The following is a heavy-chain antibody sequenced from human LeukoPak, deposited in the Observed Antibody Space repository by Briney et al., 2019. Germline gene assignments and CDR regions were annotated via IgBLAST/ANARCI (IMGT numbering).Heavy chain of an antibody. Sequence: ASVKVSCKASGYTFTGYYMHWVRQAPGQGLEWMGWISTYNGNTNYAQKFQGRVTMTTDTSTSTAYMELRSLRSDDTAVYYCERDREYSSSFSAFDIWGQGTMVTVSS. CDR3: ERDREYSSSFSAFDI. D-gene: IGHD6-6*01. CDR1: GYTFTGYY. CDR2: ISTYNGNT. J-gene: IGHJ3*02. V-gene: IGHV1-18*04.